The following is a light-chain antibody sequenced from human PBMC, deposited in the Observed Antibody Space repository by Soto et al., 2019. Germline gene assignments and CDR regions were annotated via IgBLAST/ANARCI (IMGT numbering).Light chain of an antibody. CDR1: QSIAHN. CDR3: QQYGSSPGT. J-gene: IGKJ1*01. Sequence: EVVMTQSPATLSVSPGERATLSCRASQSIAHNLAWYQQKPGQAPRLLIYGASSRATGIPDRFSGSGSGTDFTLTISRLEPEDFAVYYCQQYGSSPGTFGQGTKVDIK. CDR2: GAS. V-gene: IGKV3-20*01.